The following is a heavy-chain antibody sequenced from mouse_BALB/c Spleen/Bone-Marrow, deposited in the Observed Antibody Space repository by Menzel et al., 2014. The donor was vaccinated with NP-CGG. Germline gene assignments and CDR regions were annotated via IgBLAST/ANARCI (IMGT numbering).Heavy chain of an antibody. J-gene: IGHJ4*01. CDR2: IDPANGNT. CDR1: GFDIKDTY. D-gene: IGHD1-1*01. CDR3: ARYRYYGSSGWDY. V-gene: IGHV14-3*02. Sequence: VQLKQPGAELVKPGASVKLSCTASGFDIKDTYIHWVKQRPEQGLEWIGRIDPANGNTKYDPKFQGKATITADTSSNTAYLHLSSLTSEDTAVYYCARYRYYGSSGWDYWGQGTSVTVSS.